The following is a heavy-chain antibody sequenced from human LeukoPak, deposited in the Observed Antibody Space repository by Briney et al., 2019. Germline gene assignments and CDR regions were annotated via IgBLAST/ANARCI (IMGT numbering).Heavy chain of an antibody. J-gene: IGHJ4*02. CDR2: IRYDGSNK. CDR1: GFTFSSSA. D-gene: IGHD6-19*01. V-gene: IGHV3-30*02. CDR3: AKGPIAVAVYYFDY. Sequence: GGSLRLSCAASGFTFSSSAMSWVRQAPGKGLEWVAFIRYDGSNKYYADPVKGRFTISRDNSKNTLYLQMNSLRAEDTAVYYCAKGPIAVAVYYFDYWGQGTLVTVSS.